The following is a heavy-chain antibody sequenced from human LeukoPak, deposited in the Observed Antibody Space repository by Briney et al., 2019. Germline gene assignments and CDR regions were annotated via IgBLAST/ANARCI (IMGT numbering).Heavy chain of an antibody. CDR3: ARALPSILGVAFDI. D-gene: IGHD3-3*02. CDR1: GFTFSSYD. V-gene: IGHV3-13*01. J-gene: IGHJ3*02. Sequence: GGSLRLSCAAFGFTFSSYDMHWVRQATGKGLEWVSAIGTAGDTYYPGSVKGRFTISRENAKNSLYLQMNSLRAGDTAVYYCARALPSILGVAFDIWGQGTMVTVSS. CDR2: IGTAGDT.